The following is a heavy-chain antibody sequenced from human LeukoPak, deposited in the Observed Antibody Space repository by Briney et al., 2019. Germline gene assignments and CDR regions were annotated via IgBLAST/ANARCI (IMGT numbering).Heavy chain of an antibody. D-gene: IGHD6-13*01. CDR2: ISARGTTI. CDR3: ARDWGRYSSSWYFDY. V-gene: IGHV3-48*01. Sequence: GGSLRLSCAASGFTFSTYSMNWVRQAPGKGLEWLSYISARGTTIYYADSVKGRFTISRDNSKNTLYLQMNSLRAEDTAVYYCARDWGRYSSSWYFDYWGQGTLVTVSS. CDR1: GFTFSTYS. J-gene: IGHJ4*02.